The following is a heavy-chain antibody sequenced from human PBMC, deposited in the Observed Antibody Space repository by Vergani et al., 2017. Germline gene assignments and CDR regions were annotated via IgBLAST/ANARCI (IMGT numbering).Heavy chain of an antibody. V-gene: IGHV1-69*08. CDR1: FSGST. J-gene: IGHJ4*02. Sequence: QVQLVQSGAEVKKPGSSVKVSCIFSGSTVSWLRQAPGQGFEWMGRIIPIFGTANYAQKFQGRVTITADESTSTAYMELSSLRSEDTAVYYCASSRGGQMATTYGGFDYWGQGTLVTVSS. CDR2: IIPIFGTA. D-gene: IGHD5-24*01. CDR3: ASSRGGQMATTYGGFDY.